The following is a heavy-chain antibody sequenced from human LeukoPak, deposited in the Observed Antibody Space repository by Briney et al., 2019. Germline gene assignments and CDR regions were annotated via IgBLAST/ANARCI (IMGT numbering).Heavy chain of an antibody. Sequence: PSETLSLTCAVYGGSFSGYYWSWIRQPPGKGLEWIGEINHSGSTNYNPSLKSRVTISVDTSKNQFSLKLSSVTAADTAVYYCARDGEYSSSSGDAFDIWGQGTMVTVSS. J-gene: IGHJ3*02. CDR1: GGSFSGYY. V-gene: IGHV4-34*01. CDR3: ARDGEYSSSSGDAFDI. CDR2: INHSGST. D-gene: IGHD6-6*01.